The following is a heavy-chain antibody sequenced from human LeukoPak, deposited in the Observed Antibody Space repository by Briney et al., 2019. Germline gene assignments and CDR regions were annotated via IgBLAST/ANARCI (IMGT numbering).Heavy chain of an antibody. CDR3: ARDRWSGESDY. CDR2: IYTSGST. D-gene: IGHD4-23*01. Sequence: SSETLSLTCTVSGGSISSYYWSWIRQPAGKGLEWIGRIYTSGSTNYNPSLKSRVTMSADTSKNQFSLKLSSVTAADTAVYYCARDRWSGESDYWGQGTLVTVSS. V-gene: IGHV4-4*07. J-gene: IGHJ4*02. CDR1: GGSISSYY.